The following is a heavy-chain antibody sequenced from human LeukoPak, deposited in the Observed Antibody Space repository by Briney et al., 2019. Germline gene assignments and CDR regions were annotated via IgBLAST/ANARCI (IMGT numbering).Heavy chain of an antibody. D-gene: IGHD3-3*01. Sequence: GGSLRLSCAASGFTFSSYGMHWVRQAPGKGLEWVAFIRYDGSNKYYADSVKGRFTISRDNSKNTLYLQMNSLRAEDTAVYYCAKDHSRITIFGVGPVDFDYWAREPWSPSPQ. CDR3: AKDHSRITIFGVGPVDFDY. CDR1: GFTFSSYG. J-gene: IGHJ4*02. V-gene: IGHV3-30*02. CDR2: IRYDGSNK.